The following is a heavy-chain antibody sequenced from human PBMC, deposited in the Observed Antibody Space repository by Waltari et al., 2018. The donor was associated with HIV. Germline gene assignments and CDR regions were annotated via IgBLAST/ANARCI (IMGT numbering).Heavy chain of an antibody. CDR3: ATGGVAGRPNYFDY. D-gene: IGHD6-19*01. Sequence: EVQLLESGGGLVQPGGSLRLSCAASGLTFSSYAMSWVRQAPGKGREWVSAISGSGGSTYYADAVKGRFTISRDNSKNTLYLQMNSLRAEDTAVYYCATGGVAGRPNYFDYWGQGTLVTVSS. V-gene: IGHV3-23*01. J-gene: IGHJ4*02. CDR1: GLTFSSYA. CDR2: ISGSGGST.